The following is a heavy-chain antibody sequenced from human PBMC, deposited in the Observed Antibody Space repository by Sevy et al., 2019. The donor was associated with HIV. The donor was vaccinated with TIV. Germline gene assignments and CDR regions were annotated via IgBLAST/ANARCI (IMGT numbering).Heavy chain of an antibody. V-gene: IGHV4-30-4*01. CDR3: ASKRGYNHGPFDY. D-gene: IGHD5-12*01. J-gene: IGHJ4*02. CDR2: IHYSGGT. CDR1: GGSISSSETY. Sequence: SETLSLTCTVSGGSISSSETYWSWIRQPPGKGLEWIGYIHYSGGTYYNSFLKSRVAMSVDTSEKQFSLKLSLLTAAETAVYYCASKRGYNHGPFDYWGQGTLVTVSS.